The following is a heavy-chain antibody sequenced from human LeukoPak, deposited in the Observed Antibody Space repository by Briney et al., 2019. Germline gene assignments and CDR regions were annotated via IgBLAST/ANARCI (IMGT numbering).Heavy chain of an antibody. Sequence: RGALRHSCAPPRVTLSIYEMRRVRQAPGEGLGCGEYISDSASTICYADSVKGGFTISRDTAKNSLYLQLNSLRAEDTAVYYCARDSGHCEDNSCHHFDYWGQGTLVTVSS. CDR1: RVTLSIYE. CDR3: ARDSGHCEDNSCHHFDY. J-gene: IGHJ4*02. CDR2: ISDSASTI. D-gene: IGHD2-15*01. V-gene: IGHV3-48*03.